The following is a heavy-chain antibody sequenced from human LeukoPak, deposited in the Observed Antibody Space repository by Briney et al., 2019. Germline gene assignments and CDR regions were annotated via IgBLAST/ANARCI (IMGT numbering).Heavy chain of an antibody. J-gene: IGHJ4*02. Sequence: SGGSLRLSCAASGFTFRNYVIHWVRQAPGKGLEWVAVTSSDLNVKLYADSVKGRFTISRDNSRSTLYLQMNSLRPEDTAIYYCAREGYYGSGSPPSLYFDYWGQGTLSPSPQ. CDR1: GFTFRNYV. D-gene: IGHD3-10*01. V-gene: IGHV3-30-3*01. CDR3: AREGYYGSGSPPSLYFDY. CDR2: TSSDLNVK.